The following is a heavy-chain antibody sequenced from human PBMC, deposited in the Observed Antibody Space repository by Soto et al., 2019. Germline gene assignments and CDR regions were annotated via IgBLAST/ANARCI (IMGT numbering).Heavy chain of an antibody. CDR1: GGTFSSYA. J-gene: IGHJ3*02. CDR3: ARERTRIYYYDSTGPLFDI. V-gene: IGHV1-69*13. Sequence: ASVKVSCKASGGTFSSYAISWVRQAPGQGLEWMGGIIPIFGTANYAQKFQGRVTITADESTSTAYMELSSLRSEDTAVYYCARERTRIYYYDSTGPLFDIWGQGTMVTVSS. CDR2: IIPIFGTA. D-gene: IGHD3-22*01.